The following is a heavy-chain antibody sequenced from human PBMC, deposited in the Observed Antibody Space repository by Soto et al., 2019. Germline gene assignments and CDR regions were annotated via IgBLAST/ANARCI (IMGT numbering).Heavy chain of an antibody. CDR1: GGSISSTNYF. V-gene: IGHV4-39*02. CDR3: ARDFSMVGVAPGY. D-gene: IGHD3-22*01. Sequence: SETLSLTCTVSGGSISSTNYFWGWIRQPPGKGLEWIGSIHYSGSTYYNLSLKSRVTISVDTSKNQFSLKLNSVTAADTAVYYCARDFSMVGVAPGYWGQGTLVTVSS. J-gene: IGHJ4*02. CDR2: IHYSGST.